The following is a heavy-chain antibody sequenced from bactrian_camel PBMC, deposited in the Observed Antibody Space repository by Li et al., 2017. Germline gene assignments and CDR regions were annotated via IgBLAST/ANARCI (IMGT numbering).Heavy chain of an antibody. CDR1: AYTISLRC. D-gene: IGHD8*01. CDR3: AAEVACARMPVFKRLDTVRYNY. V-gene: IGHV3S1*01. J-gene: IGHJ4*01. CDR2: FLTGDGIT. Sequence: HVQLVESGGGSVQAGGSLRLSCAASAYTISLRCVGWFRQGPGSAEREGVATFLTGDGITYVRGPLEGRFTISQDNVKNTLYLVMNDLKPEDTAMYYCAAEVACARMPVFKRLDTVRYNYWGQGTQVTVS.